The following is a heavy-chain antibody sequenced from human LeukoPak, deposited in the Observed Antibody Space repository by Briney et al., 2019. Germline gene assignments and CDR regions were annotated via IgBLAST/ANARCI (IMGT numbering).Heavy chain of an antibody. Sequence: GGSRRLSCAASGFTFSSYGMHWVRQAPAKGLDWGAVIGYEGSNKCYADSVKGRFTISRDNSKNTLYLQMNSLRAEDTAVYYCAKVGEKQVSSGWYGTFDYWGQGTLVTVSS. V-gene: IGHV3-33*06. D-gene: IGHD6-19*01. CDR1: GFTFSSYG. J-gene: IGHJ4*02. CDR3: AKVGEKQVSSGWYGTFDY. CDR2: IGYEGSNK.